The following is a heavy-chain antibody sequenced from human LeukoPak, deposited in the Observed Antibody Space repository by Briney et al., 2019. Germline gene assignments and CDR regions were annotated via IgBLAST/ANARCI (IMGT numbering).Heavy chain of an antibody. CDR3: ATAPYCTNGVCYLGPVY. V-gene: IGHV1-24*01. D-gene: IGHD2-8*01. CDR1: GYTLTELS. CDR2: FDPEDGET. J-gene: IGHJ4*02. Sequence: ASVKVSCKVSGYTLTELSMHWVRQAPGKGLEWMGGFDPEDGETIYAQKFQGRVTMTEDTSTDTAYMELSSLRSEDTAVYYCATAPYCTNGVCYLGPVYWGQGTLVTVSS.